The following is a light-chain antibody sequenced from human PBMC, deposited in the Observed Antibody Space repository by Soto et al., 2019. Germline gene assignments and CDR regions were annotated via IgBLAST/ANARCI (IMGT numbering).Light chain of an antibody. V-gene: IGLV2-11*01. J-gene: IGLJ2*01. Sequence: QSALTQPRSVSGSPGQSVTISCTGTSSDVGGYNYVSWYQQHPGKAPKLMIYDVSKRPSGVPDRFSGSKSGNTASLTISGLQAEDEADYYCCSYAGSYPSLVVFGGGTKLTVL. CDR3: CSYAGSYPSLVV. CDR1: SSDVGGYNY. CDR2: DVS.